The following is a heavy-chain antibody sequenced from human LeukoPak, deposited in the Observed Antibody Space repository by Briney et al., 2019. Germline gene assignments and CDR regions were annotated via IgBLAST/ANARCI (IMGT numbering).Heavy chain of an antibody. D-gene: IGHD3-22*01. Sequence: PGGSLRLSCAASGFTFSSYGMHWVRQAPGKGLEWVAFIQYDGRSKYYADSVKGRCTISRDNPKNTLYLQMNSLRAEDTAVYYCAKQVSRTWSYYDTSGYRLDSWGQGTLVTVSS. V-gene: IGHV3-30*02. CDR2: IQYDGRSK. J-gene: IGHJ5*01. CDR1: GFTFSSYG. CDR3: AKQVSRTWSYYDTSGYRLDS.